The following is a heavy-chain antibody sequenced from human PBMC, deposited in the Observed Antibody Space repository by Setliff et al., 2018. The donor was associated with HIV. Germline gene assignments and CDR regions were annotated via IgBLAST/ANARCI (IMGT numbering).Heavy chain of an antibody. V-gene: IGHV4-4*07. CDR2: IYSSGST. D-gene: IGHD6-13*01. J-gene: IGHJ6*02. CDR3: ARHPPHDSTWPYYYYGMDV. CDR1: GGSINSYY. Sequence: SETLSLTCTVSGGSINSYYWSWIRQPAGKGLEWIRRIYSSGSTNYIPSLKSRVTISLDTSKNQFSLKLTSVTAADTAVYHCARHPPHDSTWPYYYYGMDVWGQGTTVTVSS.